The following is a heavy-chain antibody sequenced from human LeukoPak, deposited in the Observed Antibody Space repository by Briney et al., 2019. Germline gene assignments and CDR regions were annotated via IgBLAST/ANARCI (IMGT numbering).Heavy chain of an antibody. CDR1: GGSINYY. J-gene: IGHJ4*02. CDR3: ARQTWTGNDY. CDR2: IYYSGST. V-gene: IGHV4-39*01. D-gene: IGHD3-10*01. Sequence: SETLSLTCTVSGGSINYYWGWIRQPPGKGLEWIGSIYYSGSTYYNPSLKSRVTIPVDTSKKQFSLKLRSMTAADTAVYYCARQTWTGNDYWGQGTLVTVSS.